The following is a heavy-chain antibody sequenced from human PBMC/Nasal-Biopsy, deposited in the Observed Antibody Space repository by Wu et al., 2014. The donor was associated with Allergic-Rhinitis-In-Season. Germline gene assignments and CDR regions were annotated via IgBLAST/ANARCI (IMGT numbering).Heavy chain of an antibody. CDR1: QLSISTHGSS. V-gene: IGHV2-5*02. D-gene: IGHD5-24*01. J-gene: IGHJ4*02. Sequence: LVKPTQTLTLTCTLSQLSISTHGSSVGWVRQPRPERLEWLALIYWDDEKRYSPSLKNRVTISKDPSKELVVLTLTNLDPLDTATYFCAHRQWLGGEIWGGFDHWGQGALVTVSS. CDR2: IYWDDEK. CDR3: AHRQWLGGEIWGGFDH.